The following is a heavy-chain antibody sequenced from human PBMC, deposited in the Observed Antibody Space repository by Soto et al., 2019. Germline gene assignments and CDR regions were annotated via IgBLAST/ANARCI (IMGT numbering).Heavy chain of an antibody. D-gene: IGHD2-15*01. CDR2: IYWNDDK. CDR3: AHRVPWGGGSCYSD. V-gene: IGHV2-5*01. CDR1: GFALSTSGVG. J-gene: IGHJ4*02. Sequence: SGPTLVNPTQTLTLTCTFSGFALSTSGVGVGWIRQPPGKALEWLALIYWNDDKRYSPSLKSRLTITKDTSKNQVVLTMTNMDPVDTATYYCAHRVPWGGGSCYSDWGQGTLVTVSS.